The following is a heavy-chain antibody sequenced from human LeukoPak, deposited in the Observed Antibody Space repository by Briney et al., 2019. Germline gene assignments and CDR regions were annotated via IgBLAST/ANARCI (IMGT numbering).Heavy chain of an antibody. Sequence: PGGSLRLSCAASGFIFSGYPMHWVHQGPGKGLEWMAVISYDGSNKYYPDSVKGRFTISRDNSKNTLYLQMNSLRAEDTAVYYCARGMSLYGDFDYWGQGTLVTVSS. J-gene: IGHJ4*02. CDR1: GFIFSGYP. CDR3: ARGMSLYGDFDY. CDR2: ISYDGSNK. D-gene: IGHD4-17*01. V-gene: IGHV3-30*04.